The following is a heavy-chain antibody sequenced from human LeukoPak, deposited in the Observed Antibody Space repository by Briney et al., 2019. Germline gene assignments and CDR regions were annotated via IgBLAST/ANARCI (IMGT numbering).Heavy chain of an antibody. CDR3: ATNYDFWSGYYRLDY. J-gene: IGHJ4*02. V-gene: IGHV4-34*01. D-gene: IGHD3-3*01. CDR2: INHSGST. Sequence: PSETLSPTCAVYGGSFSGYYWSWIRQPPGKGLEWIGEINHSGSTNYNPSLKSRVTMSVDTSKNQFSLKLSSVTAADTAVYYCATNYDFWSGYYRLDYWGQGTLVTVSS. CDR1: GGSFSGYY.